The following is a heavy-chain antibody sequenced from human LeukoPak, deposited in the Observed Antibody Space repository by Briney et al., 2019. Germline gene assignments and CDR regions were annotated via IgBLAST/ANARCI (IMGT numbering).Heavy chain of an antibody. CDR3: AKGLYYYDSSGQPHDDAFDI. CDR2: IDYSGGSS. CDR1: GFTLSSYE. Sequence: GGSLRLSCTVSGFTLSSYEMSWIRQAPGKGLEWVSRIDYSGGSSYYADSVKGRFTISRDNSKNTLYLQMNSLRAEDTAVYYCAKGLYYYDSSGQPHDDAFDIWGQGTMVTVSS. V-gene: IGHV3-23*01. D-gene: IGHD3-22*01. J-gene: IGHJ3*02.